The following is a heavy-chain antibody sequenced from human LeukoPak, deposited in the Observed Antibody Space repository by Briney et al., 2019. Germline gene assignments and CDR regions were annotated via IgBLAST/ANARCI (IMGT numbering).Heavy chain of an antibody. CDR3: ARDGSSAFDY. D-gene: IGHD2-2*01. CDR1: GFTFSSYA. V-gene: IGHV3-30*04. Sequence: GGSLRLSCAASGFTFSSYAMHWVRQAPGKGLEWVAVISFDGSNKYCADFVKGRFTISRDNSKNTLYLQMNSLRAEDTAVYYCARDGSSAFDYWGQGTLVTVSS. J-gene: IGHJ4*02. CDR2: ISFDGSNK.